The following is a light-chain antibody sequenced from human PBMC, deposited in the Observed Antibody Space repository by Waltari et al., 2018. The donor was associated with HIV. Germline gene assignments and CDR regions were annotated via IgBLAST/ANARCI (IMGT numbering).Light chain of an antibody. CDR3: QQYDSLRVYT. Sequence: IRMTQSPSSLSASIGDRVTITCQANYGISNYLNWYQQRPGQPPKLLIYDASNLVTGVPSRFSGSGSGTHFTLVIDDLQPEDIATYYCQQYDSLRVYTFGQGTKLEIK. J-gene: IGKJ2*01. CDR1: YGISNY. CDR2: DAS. V-gene: IGKV1-33*01.